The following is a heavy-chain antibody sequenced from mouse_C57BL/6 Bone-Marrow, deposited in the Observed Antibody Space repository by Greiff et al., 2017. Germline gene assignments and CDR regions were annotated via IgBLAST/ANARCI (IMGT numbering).Heavy chain of an antibody. V-gene: IGHV1-42*01. CDR2: INPSTGGT. D-gene: IGHD3-3*01. J-gene: IGHJ1*03. Sequence: VQLKQSGPELVKPGASVKISCKASGYSFTGYYMNWVKQSPEKSLEWIGEINPSTGGTTYNQKFKAKATLTVDKSSSTAYMQLKSLTSEDSAVYYCARRGRGRDWYFDVWGTGTTVTVSS. CDR1: GYSFTGYY. CDR3: ARRGRGRDWYFDV.